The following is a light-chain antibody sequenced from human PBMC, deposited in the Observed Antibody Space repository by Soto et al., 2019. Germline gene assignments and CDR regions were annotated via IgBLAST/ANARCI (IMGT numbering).Light chain of an antibody. CDR3: QQYNIYPYT. V-gene: IGKV1-5*01. Sequence: DIQMTQSPSTLSASVGDRVTITCRASETISSWLAWYQQKPGEAPKLLISDASTLESGVPSRFSGRRSVREFTLTISSLQPEDFATYYCQQYNIYPYTFGQGTKLVIK. J-gene: IGKJ2*01. CDR2: DAS. CDR1: ETISSW.